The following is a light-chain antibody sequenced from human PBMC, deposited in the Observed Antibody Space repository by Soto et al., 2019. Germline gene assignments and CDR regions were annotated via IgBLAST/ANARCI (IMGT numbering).Light chain of an antibody. CDR1: QDISNY. CDR2: DAS. V-gene: IGKV1-33*01. Sequence: DIQMTQSPSSLSASVGDRVTITCQASQDISNYLNWYQQKPGKAPKLLIYDASNLETGVPSRFSGSGSGKDFTFTISSLQPEDIATYYCQQYDNLLPFTFGPGTKVDIK. CDR3: QQYDNLLPFT. J-gene: IGKJ3*01.